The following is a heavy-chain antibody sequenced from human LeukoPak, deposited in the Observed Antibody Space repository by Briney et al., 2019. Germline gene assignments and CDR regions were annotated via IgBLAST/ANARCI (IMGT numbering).Heavy chain of an antibody. CDR3: ANEYQYYCDSSGYYYPLDGGY. J-gene: IGHJ4*02. Sequence: GGSLRLSCAASGFTFSSYAMSWVRQAPGKGLEWVSAISGSGGSTYYADSVKGRFTISRDNSKNTLYLQMNSLRAEDTAVYYCANEYQYYCDSSGYYYPLDGGYWGQGTLVTVSS. CDR2: ISGSGGST. V-gene: IGHV3-23*01. D-gene: IGHD3-22*01. CDR1: GFTFSSYA.